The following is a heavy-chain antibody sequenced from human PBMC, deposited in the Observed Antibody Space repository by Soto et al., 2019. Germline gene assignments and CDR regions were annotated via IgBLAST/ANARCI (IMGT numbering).Heavy chain of an antibody. CDR2: INAGSGNT. CDR1: GYTFSAYT. J-gene: IGHJ3*02. Sequence: QAQLVQSGAEMKKPGASVKVSCKAAGYTFSAYTMNWVRQAPGQSREWMGWINAGSGNTKYSQNFQGRVSITRDTSASTVYMELTGLKSEDTAVYYCARDTETLGPRANDALDIWGQGTMVTVSS. V-gene: IGHV1-3*01. CDR3: ARDTETLGPRANDALDI. D-gene: IGHD3-3*02.